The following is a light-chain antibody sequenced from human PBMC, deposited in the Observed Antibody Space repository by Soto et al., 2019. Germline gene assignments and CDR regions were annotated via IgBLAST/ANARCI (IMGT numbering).Light chain of an antibody. CDR3: QQRNFRPEIT. Sequence: EIVLTQSPATLSLSPGERATLSCRASQSVSNYLAWYQQKPGQAPRLLIFDASNRATGIPPRFSGSGSGTDFSLTISSLEPEASAMYYCQQRNFRPEITFGGGTKVEI. CDR2: DAS. J-gene: IGKJ4*01. V-gene: IGKV3-11*01. CDR1: QSVSNY.